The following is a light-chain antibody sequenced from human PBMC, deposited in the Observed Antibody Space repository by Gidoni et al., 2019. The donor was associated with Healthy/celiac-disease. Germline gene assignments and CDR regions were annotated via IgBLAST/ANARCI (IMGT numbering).Light chain of an antibody. CDR1: QSISSY. V-gene: IGKV1-39*01. Sequence: DIQMTQSPSSLSASVGDRVTITCRASQSISSYLNWYQQKPGKAPKLLIYAASSLQSGVPSRFSGSGSGTDFTLTISSLQPEDFATNYCQQSYSTPWTFGQXTKVEIK. CDR3: QQSYSTPWT. CDR2: AAS. J-gene: IGKJ1*01.